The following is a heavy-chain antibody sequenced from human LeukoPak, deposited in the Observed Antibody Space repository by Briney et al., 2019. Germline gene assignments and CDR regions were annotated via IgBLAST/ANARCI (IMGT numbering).Heavy chain of an antibody. CDR3: GRGSDFDY. CDR2: ISVYNGNT. J-gene: IGHJ4*02. V-gene: IGHV1-18*01. CDR1: GDSFTSYG. Sequence: ASVKVSCKASGDSFTSYGISWVRQAPGQGLEWMGRISVYNGNTNYAQKLQGRVTMTTDTSTRTAYMDLRSLRSDDAAMYYWGRGSDFDYWGQGTLVTVSS.